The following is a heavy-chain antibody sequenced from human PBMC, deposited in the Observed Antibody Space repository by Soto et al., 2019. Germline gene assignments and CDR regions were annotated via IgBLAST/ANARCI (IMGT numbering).Heavy chain of an antibody. CDR2: IVVCNGNT. Sequence: VASVKVSCKASGYTFTSYGISWVRQAPGQRLEWIGWIVVCNGNTNYAQKLQERVTITRDMSTSTAYMELSSLRSEDTAVYYCAASGFEGYGGGFDYWGQGTLVTVSS. CDR3: AASGFEGYGGGFDY. J-gene: IGHJ4*02. CDR1: GYTFTSYG. D-gene: IGHD6-25*01. V-gene: IGHV1-58*02.